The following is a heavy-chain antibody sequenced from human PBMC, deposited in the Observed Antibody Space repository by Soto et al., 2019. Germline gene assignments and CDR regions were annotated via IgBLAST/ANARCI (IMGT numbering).Heavy chain of an antibody. J-gene: IGHJ4*02. CDR2: ISNDGNTR. CDR1: GFTFTNYA. Sequence: QVQLVESGGGVGQPGRSLRLSCAASGFTFTNYAMHWVRQAPGKGLEWVAVISNDGNTRYYAESEKGRFSISRDNLNNTDYVQVTTLNNEYTAVYYCAASRTSASGSPITYWGQGTLVTVSS. CDR3: AASRTSASGSPITY. D-gene: IGHD5-12*01. V-gene: IGHV3-30*04.